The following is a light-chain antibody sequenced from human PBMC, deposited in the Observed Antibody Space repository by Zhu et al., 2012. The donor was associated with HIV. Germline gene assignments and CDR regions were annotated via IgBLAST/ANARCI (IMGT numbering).Light chain of an antibody. Sequence: IVLTQSPATLSLSPGESATLSCRASQSVRNRYLAWYQQKPGEAPRLLIFGAASRATGISDRFSGSGSGTDFTLTISRLEPEDFAVYFCQQYADSPQITFGQGTRLEIK. V-gene: IGKV3-20*01. CDR2: GAA. CDR3: QQYADSPQIT. J-gene: IGKJ5*01. CDR1: QSVRNRY.